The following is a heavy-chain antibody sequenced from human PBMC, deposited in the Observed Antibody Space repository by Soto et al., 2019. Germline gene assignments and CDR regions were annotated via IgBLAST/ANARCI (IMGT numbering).Heavy chain of an antibody. CDR2: ISISGTI. Sequence: EVQLVESGGGLVQPGGSLRLSCAASGFTLSSYSMNWVRQAPGKGLEWVSYISISGTIYDADSVKGRFTISRDNAKNSLYLQMNSLRAEDTAVYYCARSVAARGFDSWGQGTLVTVSS. CDR3: ARSVAARGFDS. V-gene: IGHV3-48*01. D-gene: IGHD6-6*01. J-gene: IGHJ4*02. CDR1: GFTLSSYS.